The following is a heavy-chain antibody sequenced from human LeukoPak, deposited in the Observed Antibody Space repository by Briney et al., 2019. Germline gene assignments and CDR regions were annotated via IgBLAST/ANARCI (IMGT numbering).Heavy chain of an antibody. CDR3: ARRGSYSTFDY. V-gene: IGHV4-4*09. D-gene: IGHD6-13*01. Sequence: SETLSLTCTVSGGSISSYYWSWIRQPPGKGLEWIGYIYTSGSTNYNPSLKSRVTISVDTSKNQFSLKLSSVTAADTAVYYCARRGSYSTFDYWGQGTLVTVSS. CDR2: IYTSGST. J-gene: IGHJ4*02. CDR1: GGSISSYY.